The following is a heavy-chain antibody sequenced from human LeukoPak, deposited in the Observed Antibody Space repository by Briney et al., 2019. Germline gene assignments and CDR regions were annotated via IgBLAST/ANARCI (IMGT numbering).Heavy chain of an antibody. CDR2: IYHSGST. J-gene: IGHJ4*02. CDR3: ARERYFDWRIDY. Sequence: SQTLSLTCAVSGGSISSGGYSWSWIRQPPGKGLEWIGYIYHSGSTYYNPSLKSRVTISVDRSKNQSSLKLSSVTAADTAVYYCARERYFDWRIDYWGQGTLVTVSS. CDR1: GGSISSGGYS. V-gene: IGHV4-30-2*01. D-gene: IGHD3-9*01.